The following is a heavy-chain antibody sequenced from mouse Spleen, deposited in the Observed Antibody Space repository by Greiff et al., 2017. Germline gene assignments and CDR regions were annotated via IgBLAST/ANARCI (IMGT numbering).Heavy chain of an antibody. V-gene: IGHV1-9*01. Sequence: QVQLQQSGAELMKPGASVKLSCKATGYTFTGYWIEWVKQRPGHGLEWIGEILPGSGSSNYNEKFKGKATFTADTSSNTAYMQLGSLTTDDSAIYYFASLGSSYTYYAMDYWGQRTSGTGSS. CDR3: ASLGSSYTYYAMDY. J-gene: IGHJ4*01. D-gene: IGHD1-1*01. CDR1: GYTFTGYW. CDR2: ILPGSGSS.